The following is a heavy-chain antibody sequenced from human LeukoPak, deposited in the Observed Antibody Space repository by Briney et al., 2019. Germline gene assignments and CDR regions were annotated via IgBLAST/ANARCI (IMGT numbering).Heavy chain of an antibody. D-gene: IGHD3-22*01. Sequence: PGGSLRLSCAASGFTVSSNYMSWVRQAPGKGLEWVSVIYNGGNTYYADSVKGRFTISRDNSKNTLYLQMNSLRAEDTAVYYCAAYYYYDSSGYPFDYWGQGTLVTVSS. J-gene: IGHJ4*02. CDR2: IYNGGNT. CDR3: AAYYYYDSSGYPFDY. CDR1: GFTVSSNY. V-gene: IGHV3-53*01.